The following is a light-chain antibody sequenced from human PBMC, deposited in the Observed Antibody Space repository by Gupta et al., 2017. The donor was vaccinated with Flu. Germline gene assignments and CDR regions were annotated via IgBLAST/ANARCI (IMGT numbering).Light chain of an antibody. V-gene: IGKV1-17*01. CDR1: QAIRNE. J-gene: IGKJ3*01. Sequence: DIQMTQSPSSLSASVGDRVTVACRTSQAIRNELGWYRQRPGEAPKRLIYGASHLESGAPSRFSDRGSGTEFTLTISSLQPEDSGTYYCRQHSAFPLTFGPGTKIEIK. CDR3: RQHSAFPLT. CDR2: GAS.